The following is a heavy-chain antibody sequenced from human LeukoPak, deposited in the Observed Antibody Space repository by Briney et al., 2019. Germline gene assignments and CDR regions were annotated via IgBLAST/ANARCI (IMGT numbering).Heavy chain of an antibody. CDR1: GFTFGDYA. Sequence: PGGSLRLSCTASGFTFGDYAMSWFRQAPGKGLEWVGFIRSKAYGGTTEYAASVKGRFTISRDNAKNSLYLQMNSLRAEDTAVYYCAKSGLNRFDYWGQGILVTVSS. CDR3: AKSGLNRFDY. J-gene: IGHJ4*02. D-gene: IGHD3-3*01. V-gene: IGHV3-49*03. CDR2: IRSKAYGGTT.